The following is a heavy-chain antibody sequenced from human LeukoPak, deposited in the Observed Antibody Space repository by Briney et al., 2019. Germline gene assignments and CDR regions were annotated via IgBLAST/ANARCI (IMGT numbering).Heavy chain of an antibody. CDR2: ISHDGSKK. Sequence: GGSLRLSCAASGFIFSNYAIDWVRQAPGKGLEWVAVISHDGSKKYTADSVKGRFTISRDNSKNTLSLQMNSLGPEDTAVYYCAKDDYYYGTGSDYNRYGMDVWGQGITVTVSS. CDR1: GFIFSNYA. CDR3: AKDDYYYGTGSDYNRYGMDV. V-gene: IGHV3-30*04. D-gene: IGHD3-10*01. J-gene: IGHJ6*02.